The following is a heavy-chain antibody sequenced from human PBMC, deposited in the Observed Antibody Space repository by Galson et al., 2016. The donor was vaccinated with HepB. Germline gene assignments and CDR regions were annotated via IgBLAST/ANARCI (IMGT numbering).Heavy chain of an antibody. Sequence: SLRLSCAASGFTFSHYAMSWVRQAPGKGLEWVSSIPVSSSITYYTDSVKGRFTISRDDSKSTLFLQMNSLRAEDTAVYYCARQKNWGPGTLVTVSS. CDR3: ARQKN. J-gene: IGHJ4*02. CDR2: IPVSSSIT. CDR1: GFTFSHYA. V-gene: IGHV3-23*01.